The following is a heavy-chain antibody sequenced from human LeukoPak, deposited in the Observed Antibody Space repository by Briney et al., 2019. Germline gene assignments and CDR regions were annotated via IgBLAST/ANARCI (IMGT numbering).Heavy chain of an antibody. CDR2: IYSGGST. D-gene: IGHD2-2*01. Sequence: PGGSLRLSRAASGFTVSSNYISWVRQAPGKGLEWVSVIYSGGSTYYADSVKGRFTISRDNSKNTLYLQMNSLRAEDTAVYYCARDESTGGFDYWGQGTLVTVSS. V-gene: IGHV3-53*01. CDR1: GFTVSSNY. CDR3: ARDESTGGFDY. J-gene: IGHJ4*02.